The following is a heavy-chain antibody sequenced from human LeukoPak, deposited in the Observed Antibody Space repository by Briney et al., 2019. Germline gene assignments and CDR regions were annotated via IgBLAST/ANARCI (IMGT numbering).Heavy chain of an antibody. V-gene: IGHV3-NL1*01. CDR1: GFTFSSYG. J-gene: IGHJ2*01. Sequence: GGSLRLSCAASGFTFSSYGMHWVRQAPGKGLEWVSVIYSGGSTYYADSVKGRFTISRDNSKNTLYLQMNSLRAEDTAVYYCARSGNTGRNWYFDLWGRGTLVTVSS. D-gene: IGHD3-10*01. CDR2: IYSGGST. CDR3: ARSGNTGRNWYFDL.